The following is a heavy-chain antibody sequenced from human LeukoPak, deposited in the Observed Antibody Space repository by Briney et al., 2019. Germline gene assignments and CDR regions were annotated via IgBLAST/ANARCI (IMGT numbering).Heavy chain of an antibody. CDR2: MNPNSGNT. CDR1: GYTFTSYD. D-gene: IGHD3-22*01. CDR3: AREGDRALNWFDP. V-gene: IGHV1-8*01. J-gene: IGHJ5*02. Sequence: ASVKVSCKASGYTFTSYDINWVRQATGQGLEWMGWMNPNSGNTGYAQKFQGRVIMTRNTSISTAYMELSSLRSEDTAVYYCAREGDRALNWFDPWGQGTLVTVSS.